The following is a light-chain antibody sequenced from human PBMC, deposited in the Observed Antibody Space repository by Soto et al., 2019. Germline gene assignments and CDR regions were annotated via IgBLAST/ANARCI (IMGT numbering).Light chain of an antibody. J-gene: IGKJ4*01. CDR3: QQANSFPLT. Sequence: DIQMTQSPSSLSASVGDSVTITCRTSQHVDRYLSWYQQIPGRAPKLLIYSASSLESGVPQRFSGSGSGTDFTLTISSLQPEDFATYYCQQANSFPLTFGGGTKVDIK. CDR1: QHVDRY. CDR2: SAS. V-gene: IGKV1-12*01.